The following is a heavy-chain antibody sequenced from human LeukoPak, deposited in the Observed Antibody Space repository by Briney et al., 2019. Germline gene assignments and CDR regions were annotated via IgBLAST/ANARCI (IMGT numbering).Heavy chain of an antibody. D-gene: IGHD6-13*01. V-gene: IGHV1-69*13. Sequence: ASVRVSCKASGGTFSSYAISWVRQAPGQGLEWMGGIIPIFGTANYAQKFQGRVTITADESTSTAYMELSSLRSEDTAVYYCAREGYSRFDYWGQGTLVTVSS. CDR1: GGTFSSYA. J-gene: IGHJ4*02. CDR3: AREGYSRFDY. CDR2: IIPIFGTA.